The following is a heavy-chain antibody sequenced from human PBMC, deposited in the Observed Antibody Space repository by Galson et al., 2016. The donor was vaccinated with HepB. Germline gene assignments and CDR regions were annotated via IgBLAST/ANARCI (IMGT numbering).Heavy chain of an antibody. V-gene: IGHV3-23*01. Sequence: SLRLSCAASGFTFSSSAMSWVRQAPGKGLEWVSDISNIAGSTNYADSVKGRFTISRDNSKNTLYLQMNSLRAEDTATYYCATDIAGFKGRIGGSGGFQHWGQGTLVTVSS. J-gene: IGHJ1*01. CDR1: GFTFSSSA. CDR2: ISNIAGST. CDR3: ATDIAGFKGRIGGSGGFQH. D-gene: IGHD2-15*01.